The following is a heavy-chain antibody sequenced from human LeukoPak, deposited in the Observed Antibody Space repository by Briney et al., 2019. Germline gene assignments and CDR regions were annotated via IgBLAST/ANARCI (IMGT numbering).Heavy chain of an antibody. D-gene: IGHD1-7*01. CDR1: GFTFSNYW. V-gene: IGHV3-7*01. CDR2: IKQDGSEK. J-gene: IGHJ4*02. Sequence: PGGSLRLSGEASGFTFSNYWRSWVRQAPGKGREGVANIKQDGSEKYYVNSVKGRFTISRDNAKNSLYLQMNSLRAEDTAIYYCAREDDWNYEDYWGQGTLVTVSS. CDR3: AREDDWNYEDY.